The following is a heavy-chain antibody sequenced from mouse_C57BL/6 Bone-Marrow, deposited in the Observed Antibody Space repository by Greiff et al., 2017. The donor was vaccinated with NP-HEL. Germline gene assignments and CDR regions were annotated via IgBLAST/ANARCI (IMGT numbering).Heavy chain of an antibody. CDR1: GYTFTSYW. Sequence: QVQLKQPGAELVKPGASVKLSCKASGYTFTSYWMQWVKQRPGQGLEWIGEIDPSDSYTNSNQKFKGKATLTVDTSSSTAYMQLSSLTSEDSAVYYCASSDYIDYWGQGTTLTVSS. D-gene: IGHD3-1*01. V-gene: IGHV1-50*01. J-gene: IGHJ2*01. CDR2: IDPSDSYT. CDR3: ASSDYIDY.